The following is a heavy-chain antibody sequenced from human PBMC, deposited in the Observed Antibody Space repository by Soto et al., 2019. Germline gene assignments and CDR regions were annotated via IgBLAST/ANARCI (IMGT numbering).Heavy chain of an antibody. CDR2: IIPIFGTA. CDR3: ARDPAAGYYYGMDV. V-gene: IGHV1-69*13. J-gene: IGHJ6*02. Sequence: SVKVSCKASGGTFSSYAISWARQAPGQGLEWMGGIIPIFGTANYAQKFQGRVTITADESTSTAYMELSSLRSEDTAVYYCARDPAAGYYYGMDVWGQGTTVTVSS. D-gene: IGHD6-25*01. CDR1: GGTFSSYA.